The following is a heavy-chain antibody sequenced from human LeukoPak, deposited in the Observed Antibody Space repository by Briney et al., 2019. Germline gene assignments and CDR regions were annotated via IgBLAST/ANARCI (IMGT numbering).Heavy chain of an antibody. V-gene: IGHV3-33*06. D-gene: IGHD4-17*01. CDR1: GFTFSSYG. CDR3: AKDTTGGAFDI. J-gene: IGHJ3*02. Sequence: QPGGSLRLSRAASGFTFSSYGMHWVRQAPGKGLEWVAVIWYDGSNKYYADSVKGRFTISRDNSKNALYLQMNSLRAEDTAVYYCAKDTTGGAFDIWGQGTMVTVSS. CDR2: IWYDGSNK.